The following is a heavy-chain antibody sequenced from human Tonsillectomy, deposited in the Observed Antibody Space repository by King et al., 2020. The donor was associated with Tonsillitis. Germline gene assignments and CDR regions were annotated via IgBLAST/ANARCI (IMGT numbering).Heavy chain of an antibody. CDR1: GFTFSNYA. CDR3: AKVSTTVTTYFYYYMDV. CDR2: ISGNGGSS. Sequence: VQLVESGGGLVQPGGSLRLSCAASGFTFSNYAMSWVRQAPGKGLEWVSAISGNGGSSYYADSVKGRFTISRVNSKNTLYLQMSSLRADDTAVYYCAKVSTTVTTYFYYYMDVWGIGTTVTVSS. J-gene: IGHJ6*03. D-gene: IGHD4-17*01. V-gene: IGHV3-23*04.